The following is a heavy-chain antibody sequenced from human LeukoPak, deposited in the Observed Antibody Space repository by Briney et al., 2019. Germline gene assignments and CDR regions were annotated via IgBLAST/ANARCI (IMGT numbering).Heavy chain of an antibody. Sequence: GGSLRLSCAASGFSFRSYAMSWLRQAPGKGLEWVSAISGSGGSTYYADSVKGRFTISRDNTKNTQYLQMNSLRAEDTALYYCAQEIGGGYIPYWGQGTLVTVSS. CDR2: ISGSGGST. V-gene: IGHV3-23*01. CDR1: GFSFRSYA. D-gene: IGHD1-1*01. CDR3: AQEIGGGYIPY. J-gene: IGHJ1*01.